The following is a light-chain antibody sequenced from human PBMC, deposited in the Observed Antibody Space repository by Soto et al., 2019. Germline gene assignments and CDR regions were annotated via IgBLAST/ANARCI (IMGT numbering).Light chain of an antibody. Sequence: DIQMTQSPSSLSASVGDRVTITCRASQSISSYLNWYQQKPGKAPKLLIYAASSLQSGVPSRFSGSGSGTDFILTISSLQPEDFATYYCQQSYSTPTTFGQGTKLEIK. J-gene: IGKJ2*01. CDR2: AAS. CDR1: QSISSY. CDR3: QQSYSTPTT. V-gene: IGKV1-39*01.